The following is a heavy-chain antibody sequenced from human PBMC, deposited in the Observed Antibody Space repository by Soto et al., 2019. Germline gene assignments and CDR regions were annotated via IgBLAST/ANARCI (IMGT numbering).Heavy chain of an antibody. Sequence: GGSLRLSCAASGFTFSSYSMNWVRQAPGKGLEWVSSISSSSSYIYYADSVKGRFTISRDNAKNSLCLQMNSLRAEDTAVYYCARDKRSHTSAFDIWGQGTMVTVSS. J-gene: IGHJ3*02. V-gene: IGHV3-21*01. CDR3: ARDKRSHTSAFDI. CDR2: ISSSSSYI. D-gene: IGHD1-26*01. CDR1: GFTFSSYS.